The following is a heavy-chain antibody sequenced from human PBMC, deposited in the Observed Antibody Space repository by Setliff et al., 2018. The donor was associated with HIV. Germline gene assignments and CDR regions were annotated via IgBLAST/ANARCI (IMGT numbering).Heavy chain of an antibody. CDR3: ARVAGGDIVVVVAATPYYYYMDV. CDR1: GYTFTSYD. CDR2: ISAYNGNT. Sequence: GASVKVSCKASGYTFTSYDINWVRQATGQGLEWMGWISAYNGNTNYAQKLQGRVTMTTDTSTSTAYMELRSLRSDDTAVYYCARVAGGDIVVVVAATPYYYYMDVWGKGTTVTVSS. V-gene: IGHV1-18*01. J-gene: IGHJ6*03. D-gene: IGHD2-15*01.